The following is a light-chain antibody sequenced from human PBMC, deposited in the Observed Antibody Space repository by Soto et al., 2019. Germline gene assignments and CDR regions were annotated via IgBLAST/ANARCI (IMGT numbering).Light chain of an antibody. Sequence: QSVLTQPPAVSGAPGQRVTISCTGSSSNIGAGYDVHWYQQLPGSAPNLLIYGNSNRPSGVPDRFSGSKSGTSASLAITGLQAEDEADYYCHSYDSRVSGRRLFGGGTKLTVL. CDR1: SSNIGAGYD. J-gene: IGLJ2*01. V-gene: IGLV1-40*01. CDR3: HSYDSRVSGRRL. CDR2: GNS.